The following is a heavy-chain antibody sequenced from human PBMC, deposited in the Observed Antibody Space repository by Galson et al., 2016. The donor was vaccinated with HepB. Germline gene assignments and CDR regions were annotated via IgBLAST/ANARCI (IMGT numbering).Heavy chain of an antibody. Sequence: SETLSLTCTVSGVSISSYYWSWIRQPPGKGLEWIGYIYYTGSTNYNPSLKSRVTMSVDTSKNQFSLKLSSVTAADPAVYYCAREGSLSSSPDAFDIWGQGTMVTVSS. V-gene: IGHV4-59*01. CDR2: IYYTGST. CDR1: GVSISSYY. CDR3: AREGSLSSSPDAFDI. J-gene: IGHJ3*02. D-gene: IGHD6-6*01.